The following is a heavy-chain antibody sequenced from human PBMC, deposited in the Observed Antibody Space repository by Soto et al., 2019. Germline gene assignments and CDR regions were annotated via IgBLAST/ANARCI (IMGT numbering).Heavy chain of an antibody. D-gene: IGHD3-10*02. V-gene: IGHV1-2*04. Sequence: GASVKVSCKASGYTFTGYYMHWVRQAPGQGLEWMGWINPNSGGTNYAQKFQGWVTMTRDTSISTAYMELSRLRSDDTAVYYCARDLQGYYVNVNHHYGMDVWGQGTTVTV. CDR2: INPNSGGT. CDR1: GYTFTGYY. CDR3: ARDLQGYYVNVNHHYGMDV. J-gene: IGHJ6*02.